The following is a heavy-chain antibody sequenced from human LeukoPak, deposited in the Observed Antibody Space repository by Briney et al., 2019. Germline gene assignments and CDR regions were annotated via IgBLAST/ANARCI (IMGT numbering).Heavy chain of an antibody. D-gene: IGHD1-26*01. V-gene: IGHV3-21*01. CDR1: GFTFSSYS. J-gene: IGHJ1*01. CDR2: ISSSSSYI. CDR3: ARGTGSYYGYFQP. Sequence: GGSLRLSCAASGFTFSSYSMKWVRQAPGRGLEWVSSISSSSSYIYYAHSVKGRFTISRDNAKNSLYLQVNSLRAEDTAVYYCARGTGSYYGYFQPWGQGTLVTVSS.